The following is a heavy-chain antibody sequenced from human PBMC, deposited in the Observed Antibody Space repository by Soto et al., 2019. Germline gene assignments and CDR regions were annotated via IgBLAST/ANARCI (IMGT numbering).Heavy chain of an antibody. CDR2: IYYSGST. Sequence: SETLSLTCTVSGGSISSSSYYWGWIRQPPGKGREWIGSIYYSGSTYYNPSLKSRVTISVDTSKNQFSLKLSSVTAADTAVYYCARQGGEWLFVYWGQGTLVTVSS. CDR3: ARQGGEWLFVY. CDR1: GGSISSSSYY. V-gene: IGHV4-39*01. D-gene: IGHD3-3*01. J-gene: IGHJ4*02.